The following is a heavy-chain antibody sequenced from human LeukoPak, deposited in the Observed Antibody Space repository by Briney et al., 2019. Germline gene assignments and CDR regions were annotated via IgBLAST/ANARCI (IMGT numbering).Heavy chain of an antibody. V-gene: IGHV3-21*01. J-gene: IGHJ3*02. D-gene: IGHD3-10*01. CDR3: ARDSSGSYYSSAFGI. Sequence: GGSLRLSCAASGFTFSSYSMNWVRQAPGKGLEWVSSISSSSSYIYYADSVKGRFTISRDNAKNSLYLQMNSLRAEDTAVYYCARDSSGSYYSSAFGIWGQGTMVTVSS. CDR1: GFTFSSYS. CDR2: ISSSSSYI.